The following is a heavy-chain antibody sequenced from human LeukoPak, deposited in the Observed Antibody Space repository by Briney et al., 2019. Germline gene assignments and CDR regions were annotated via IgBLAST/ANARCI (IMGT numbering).Heavy chain of an antibody. Sequence: ASVKVSCEASGYTFTGYYIHWVRQAPGQGLEWMGWIYPYSGDTNYAQNFQGRVTMTRDTSISRAYMELSSLKSDDTAVYYCARDRNSGSSLDIWGQGTMLTVSS. V-gene: IGHV1-2*02. CDR2: IYPYSGDT. CDR1: GYTFTGYY. D-gene: IGHD6-6*01. J-gene: IGHJ3*02. CDR3: ARDRNSGSSLDI.